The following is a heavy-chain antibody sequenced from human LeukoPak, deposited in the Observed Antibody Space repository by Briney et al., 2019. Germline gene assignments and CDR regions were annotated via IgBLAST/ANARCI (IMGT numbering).Heavy chain of an antibody. Sequence: GASVKVSCKTSGYTFTDYYMHWVRQAPGQGLEWMGWINPYSGGTNYAQKFQGRVTMTRDTSINTAYMELSSLRSDDMGIYYCARACKRDSTGPLGYWGQGTLVTVSS. CDR3: ARACKRDSTGPLGY. CDR1: GYTFTDYY. V-gene: IGHV1-2*02. CDR2: INPYSGGT. D-gene: IGHD3-22*01. J-gene: IGHJ4*02.